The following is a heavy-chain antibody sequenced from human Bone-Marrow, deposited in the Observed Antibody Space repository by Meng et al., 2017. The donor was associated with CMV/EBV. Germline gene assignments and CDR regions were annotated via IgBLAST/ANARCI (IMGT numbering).Heavy chain of an antibody. D-gene: IGHD3-10*01. V-gene: IGHV1-18*04. J-gene: IGHJ4*01. CDR2: ISAYNGNT. Sequence: ASVKVSCKASGYTFTYRYLHWVRQAPGQGLEWMGWISAYNGNTNYAQKLQGRVTMTTDTSTSTAYMELRSLRSDDTAVYYCARDQPRFGELFYYWGQGTLVTVSS. CDR3: ARDQPRFGELFYY. CDR1: GYTFTYRY.